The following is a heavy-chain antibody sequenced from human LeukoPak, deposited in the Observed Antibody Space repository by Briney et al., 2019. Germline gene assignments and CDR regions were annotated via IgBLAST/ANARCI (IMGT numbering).Heavy chain of an antibody. V-gene: IGHV3-64D*09. Sequence: PGGSLRLSCSASGFTFSSYAFHWVRQAPGKGLEHVSLTSSSGDSTYYADSVKGRFTISRDNSKNTLYLQMSSLRAEDTAVYYCVKAAGCGTSCYIIDFWGQGTLVSVSS. CDR2: TSSSGDST. CDR1: GFTFSSYA. J-gene: IGHJ4*02. D-gene: IGHD2-2*02. CDR3: VKAAGCGTSCYIIDF.